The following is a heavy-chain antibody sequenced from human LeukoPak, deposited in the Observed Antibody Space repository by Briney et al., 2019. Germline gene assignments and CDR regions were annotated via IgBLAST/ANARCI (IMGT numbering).Heavy chain of an antibody. CDR2: IYSGGST. CDR1: GFTVSSNY. CDR3: AKNSPSLISSY. Sequence: PGGSLRLSCAASGFTVSSNYMSWVRQAPGKGLEWVSVIYSGGSTYYADSVKGRFTISRDNSKNTLYLQMNSLRAEDPAVYYCAKNSPSLISSYWGQGTLVTVSS. J-gene: IGHJ4*02. V-gene: IGHV3-53*01. D-gene: IGHD3-10*01.